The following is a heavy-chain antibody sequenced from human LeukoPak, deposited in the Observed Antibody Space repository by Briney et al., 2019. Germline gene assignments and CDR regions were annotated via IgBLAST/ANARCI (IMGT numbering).Heavy chain of an antibody. CDR3: AKGGDILTGYFRKYNWFDP. Sequence: GGSLRLSCAASRFAFNTYAMHWVRQPLGKGPEWVAVISYDGSKKFYADAVKGRFTISRDNSKNTLYLQMNSLRAEDTAVYYCAKGGDILTGYFRKYNWFDPWGQGTLVTVSS. CDR1: RFAFNTYA. CDR2: ISYDGSKK. D-gene: IGHD3-9*01. V-gene: IGHV3-30*04. J-gene: IGHJ5*02.